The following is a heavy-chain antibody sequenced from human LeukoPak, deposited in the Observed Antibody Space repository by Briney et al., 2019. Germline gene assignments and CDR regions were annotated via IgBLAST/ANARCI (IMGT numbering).Heavy chain of an antibody. D-gene: IGHD3-10*01. Sequence: SETLSLTCAVYGGSFSGYYWSWIRQPPGKGLEWIGEINHSGSTNYNPSLKSRVTISVDTSKNQFSLKLSSVTAADTAVYYCARGAPRRFGDQSGRFPYYFDYWGQGTLVTVSS. J-gene: IGHJ4*02. V-gene: IGHV4-34*01. CDR2: INHSGST. CDR3: ARGAPRRFGDQSGRFPYYFDY. CDR1: GGSFSGYY.